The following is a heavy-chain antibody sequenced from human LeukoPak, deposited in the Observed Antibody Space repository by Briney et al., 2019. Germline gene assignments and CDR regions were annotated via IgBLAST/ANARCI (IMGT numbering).Heavy chain of an antibody. V-gene: IGHV4-4*07. CDR3: ARENSSGWYPYNWFDP. CDR1: GGSISSYY. Sequence: SETLSLTCTVSGGSISSYYWSWIRQPAGKGLEWIGRIYTSGSTNYNPSLKSRVTMSVDTSKNQFSLKLSSVTAADTAVYYCARENSSGWYPYNWFDPWGQGTLVTVSS. D-gene: IGHD6-19*01. CDR2: IYTSGST. J-gene: IGHJ5*02.